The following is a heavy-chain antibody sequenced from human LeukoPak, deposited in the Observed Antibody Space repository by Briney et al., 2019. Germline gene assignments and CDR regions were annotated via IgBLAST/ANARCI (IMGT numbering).Heavy chain of an antibody. Sequence: GASLQISCKGSGYRFTSYWIGWVRPLPGKGLEWMGIIYPGDSDTRYSPSFQGQVTISADKSISTAYLLWSSLKASDTAMYYCARTLPGGSYHEFDYWGQGTLVTVSS. CDR1: GYRFTSYW. J-gene: IGHJ4*02. D-gene: IGHD1-26*01. CDR2: IYPGDSDT. V-gene: IGHV5-51*01. CDR3: ARTLPGGSYHEFDY.